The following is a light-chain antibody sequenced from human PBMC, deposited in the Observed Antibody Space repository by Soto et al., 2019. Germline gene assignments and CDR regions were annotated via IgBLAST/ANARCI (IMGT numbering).Light chain of an antibody. CDR3: HSRA. CDR2: AAS. Sequence: DIQMTQSPSSLSASIGDRVTITCRASEGFSNYLAWFQQKPGKAPSLLIYAASTLESGVPSRFSGSGSGTEFTLTISSLQPDDFATYYCHSRAFGQGTRLEIK. J-gene: IGKJ5*01. CDR1: EGFSNY. V-gene: IGKV1-16*01.